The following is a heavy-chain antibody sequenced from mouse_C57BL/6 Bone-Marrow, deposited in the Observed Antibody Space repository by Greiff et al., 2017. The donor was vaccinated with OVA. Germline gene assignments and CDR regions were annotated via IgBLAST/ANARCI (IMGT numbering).Heavy chain of an antibody. Sequence: QVHVKQSGPELVKPGASVKISCKASGYAFSSSWMNWVKQRPGKGLEWIGRIYPGDGDTNYNGKFKGKATLTADKSSSTAYMQLSSLTSEDSAVYFCARSLYYYGSSHWYFDVWGTGTTVTVSS. D-gene: IGHD1-1*01. J-gene: IGHJ1*03. CDR1: GYAFSSSW. CDR3: ARSLYYYGSSHWYFDV. CDR2: IYPGDGDT. V-gene: IGHV1-82*01.